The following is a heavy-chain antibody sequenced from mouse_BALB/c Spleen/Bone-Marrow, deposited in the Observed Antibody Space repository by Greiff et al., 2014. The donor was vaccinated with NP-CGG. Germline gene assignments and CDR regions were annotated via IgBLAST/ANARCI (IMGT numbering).Heavy chain of an antibody. CDR1: GFSLTTYG. D-gene: IGHD3-1*01. CDR3: ARNHRGYYFDY. V-gene: IGHV2-2*02. Sequence: QVQLQQSGPGLVQPSQSLSITCTVSGFSLTTYGGHWVRQSPGKGLEWLGVIWTGGSTDYNAAFISRLNISKDNSKSQVFFEMNSLQTNDTAIYYCARNHRGYYFDYWGQGTTLTVSS. J-gene: IGHJ2*01. CDR2: IWTGGST.